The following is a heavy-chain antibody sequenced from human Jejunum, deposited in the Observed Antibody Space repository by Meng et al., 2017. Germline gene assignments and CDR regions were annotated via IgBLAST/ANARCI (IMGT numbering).Heavy chain of an antibody. V-gene: IGHV4-39*01. Sequence: QLHLQESGRGLVDAAGTLSVTCTGSGGSISNSNSNWGWVRQPPGKGLEWIGYVHYTGSSTYSTPSLKSRVTMSVDTSKNQFSLRLRSVTAADTALYYCARRGDWNYFDHWGQGTLVTVSS. CDR2: VHYTGSST. J-gene: IGHJ4*02. CDR1: GGSISNSNSN. D-gene: IGHD3/OR15-3a*01. CDR3: ARRGDWNYFDH.